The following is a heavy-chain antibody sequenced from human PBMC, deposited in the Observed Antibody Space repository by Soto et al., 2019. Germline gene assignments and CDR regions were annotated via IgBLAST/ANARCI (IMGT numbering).Heavy chain of an antibody. Sequence: GGSLRLSCAASGFTFDDYAMHWVRQAPGKGLEWVSGISWNSGSIGYADSVKGRFTISRDNAKNSLYLQMNSLRAEDTALYYCVKYIAATRPDAMDVRRQGPTVT. J-gene: IGHJ6*02. V-gene: IGHV3-9*01. CDR1: GFTFDDYA. CDR2: ISWNSGSI. CDR3: VKYIAATRPDAMDV. D-gene: IGHD1-26*01.